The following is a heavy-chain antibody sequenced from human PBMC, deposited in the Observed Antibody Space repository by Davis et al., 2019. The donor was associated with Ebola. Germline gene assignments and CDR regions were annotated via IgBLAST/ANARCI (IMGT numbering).Heavy chain of an antibody. J-gene: IGHJ1*01. CDR1: GGSISSSSYY. D-gene: IGHD6-6*01. V-gene: IGHV4-39*01. Sequence: PSETLSLTCTVSGGSISSSSYYWGWIRQPPGKGLEWIGSIYYSGSTHYNPSLKSRVTISVDTSKNQFSLKLSSVTAADTAVYYCAGYYSSSSGWYFQHWGQGTLVTVSS. CDR2: IYYSGST. CDR3: AGYYSSSSGWYFQH.